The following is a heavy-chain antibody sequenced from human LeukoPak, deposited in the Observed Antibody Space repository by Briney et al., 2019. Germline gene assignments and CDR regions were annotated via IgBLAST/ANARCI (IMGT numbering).Heavy chain of an antibody. V-gene: IGHV3-23*01. CDR2: ISGIGGST. Sequence: GGSLRLSCVASGFTFSSHAMSWVRQAPGKGLEWVSLISGIGGSTDYADSVKGRFTISRDNSKNTLYLQMNSLRAEDTAVYYCAKEIYGGDHYFDYWGQGTLVTVSS. CDR3: AKEIYGGDHYFDY. J-gene: IGHJ4*02. D-gene: IGHD4-23*01. CDR1: GFTFSSHA.